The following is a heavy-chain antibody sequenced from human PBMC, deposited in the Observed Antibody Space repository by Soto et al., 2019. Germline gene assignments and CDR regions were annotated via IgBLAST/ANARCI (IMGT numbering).Heavy chain of an antibody. J-gene: IGHJ4*02. CDR2: IYYSGST. CDR3: ARNSGYSSSIDY. Sequence: TSETLSLTCTVSGGSISSGGYYWSWIRQHPGKGLEWIGYIYYSGSTYYNPSLKSRVTISVDTSKNQFSLKLSSVTAADTAVYYCARNSGYSSSIDYWGQGTLVTVSS. V-gene: IGHV4-31*03. CDR1: GGSISSGGYY. D-gene: IGHD6-13*01.